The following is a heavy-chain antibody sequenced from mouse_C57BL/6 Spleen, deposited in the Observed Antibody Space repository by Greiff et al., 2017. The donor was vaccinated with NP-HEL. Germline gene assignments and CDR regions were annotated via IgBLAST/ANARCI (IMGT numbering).Heavy chain of an antibody. CDR2: ISYDGSN. Sequence: EVKLQESGPGLVKPSQSLSLTCSVTGYSITSGYYWNWIRQFPGNKLEWMGYISYDGSNNYNPSLKNRISITRDTSKNQFFLKLNSVTTEDTATHYCASPRYWGQGTLVTVSA. J-gene: IGHJ3*01. CDR1: GYSITSGYY. V-gene: IGHV3-6*01. CDR3: ASPRY.